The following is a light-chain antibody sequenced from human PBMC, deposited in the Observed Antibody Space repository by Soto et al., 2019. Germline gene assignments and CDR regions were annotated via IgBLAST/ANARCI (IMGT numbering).Light chain of an antibody. V-gene: IGKV4-1*01. Sequence: DIVLTQSPDSLAVSLGERATISFKSSQSVLDRSNNKNYLAWYQQTPGQPPKMLIYWASTRESGVTDRFSGSGSGTDFTLTISGLQSEDVAVYFCHQYNTSPQTFGQGTTVEIK. CDR1: QSVLDRSNNKNY. CDR2: WAS. CDR3: HQYNTSPQT. J-gene: IGKJ1*01.